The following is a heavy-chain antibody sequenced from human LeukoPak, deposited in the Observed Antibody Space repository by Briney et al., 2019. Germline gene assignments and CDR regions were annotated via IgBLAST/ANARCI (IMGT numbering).Heavy chain of an antibody. CDR3: ASGSYYDYFDY. CDR1: GGSISSGGYY. D-gene: IGHD1-26*01. V-gene: IGHV4-31*03. J-gene: IGHJ4*02. Sequence: SETLSLTCTVSGGSISSGGYYWSWLRQHPGKGLEWIGYIYYSGSTFYNPSLKSRVTISVDTSKNHFSLKLSSVTAADTAVYYCASGSYYDYFDYWGQGTLVTVSS. CDR2: IYYSGST.